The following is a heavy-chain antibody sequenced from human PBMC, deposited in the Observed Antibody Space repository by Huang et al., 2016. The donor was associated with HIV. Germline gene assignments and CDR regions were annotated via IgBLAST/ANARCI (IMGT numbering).Heavy chain of an antibody. CDR3: AKNPSITAVDSDYYYYYMDV. V-gene: IGHV3-74*01. J-gene: IGHJ6*03. CDR2: INSDGGDT. D-gene: IGHD6-13*01. CDR1: GFTFRNHW. Sequence: EVQLVESGGGLVQPGGSLRLSCAASGFTFRNHWMHWVRQAPGKGLEWFSRINSDGGDTSHADSVKGRFTISRDNAQNTVHLHMNSLRAEDTAVYFCAKNPSITAVDSDYYYYYMDVWGKGTTVTVS.